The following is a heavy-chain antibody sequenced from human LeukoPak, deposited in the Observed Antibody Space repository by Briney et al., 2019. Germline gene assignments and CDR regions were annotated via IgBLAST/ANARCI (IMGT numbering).Heavy chain of an antibody. CDR1: GFTFSSYG. D-gene: IGHD2-2*01. CDR2: ISYDGSNK. CDR3: AKDPGYCSSTSCYLRNYYYGVDV. Sequence: GRSLRLSCAASGFTFSSYGMHWVRQAPGKGLEWVAVISYDGSNKYYADSVKGRFTISRDNSKNTLYLQMNSLRAEDTAVYYCAKDPGYCSSTSCYLRNYYYGVDVWGQGTTVTVSS. V-gene: IGHV3-30*18. J-gene: IGHJ6*02.